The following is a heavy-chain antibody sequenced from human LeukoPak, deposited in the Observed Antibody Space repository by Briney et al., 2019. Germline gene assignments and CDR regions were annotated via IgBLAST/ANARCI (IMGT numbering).Heavy chain of an antibody. CDR2: IKADGTEK. CDR3: TRRLDY. V-gene: IGHV3-7*03. CDR1: GFMFNNEW. J-gene: IGHJ4*02. Sequence: GGSLRLSCAASGFMFNNEWMDWVRQAPGKGLEWVANIKADGTEKYYVDSVKGRFTISRDNAKNSLYLQLNSLRAEDTAVYYCTRRLDYWGQGTLATVSS.